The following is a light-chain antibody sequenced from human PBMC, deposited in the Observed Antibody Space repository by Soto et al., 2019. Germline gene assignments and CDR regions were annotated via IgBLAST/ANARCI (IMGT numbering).Light chain of an antibody. Sequence: QSALAQPASVSGSPGESITLSCSGTCSDVRAYNYVSWYQQKPAKLPKLMIYHVSNRRSGVSDRFSGSKSGHPASLTISGLQAEDEADYYCYSYTTSSTYVFGTGTKVTVL. J-gene: IGLJ1*01. CDR2: HVS. CDR1: CSDVRAYNY. CDR3: YSYTTSSTYV. V-gene: IGLV2-14*01.